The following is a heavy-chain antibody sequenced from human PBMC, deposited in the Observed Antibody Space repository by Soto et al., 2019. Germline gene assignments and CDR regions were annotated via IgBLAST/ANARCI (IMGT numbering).Heavy chain of an antibody. Sequence: ASVKVSWKASGYTFTTYTLQWLRQAPGQRLEWMGWINPGNGDTKYSQTFQGRVTITSDTSASTAYMELSSLRSEDTAVYYCTRDPGRSWFDPWG. J-gene: IGHJ5*02. V-gene: IGHV1-3*01. CDR2: INPGNGDT. D-gene: IGHD3-10*01. CDR3: TRDPGRSWFDP. CDR1: GYTFTTYT.